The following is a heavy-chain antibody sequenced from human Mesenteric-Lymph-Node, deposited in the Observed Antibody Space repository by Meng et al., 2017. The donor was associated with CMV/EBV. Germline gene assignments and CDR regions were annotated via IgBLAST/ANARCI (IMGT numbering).Heavy chain of an antibody. CDR3: TTGVRAREQFNYYYYYGMDV. D-gene: IGHD5-24*01. Sequence: GGSLRLSCAASGFTFSNAWMSWVRQAPGKGLEWVGRIKSKTDGGTTDYAAPVKGRFTISRDDSKNTLYLQMNSLKTEDTAVYYCTTGVRAREQFNYYYYYGMDVWGQGTTVTVSS. CDR2: IKSKTDGGTT. CDR1: GFTFSNAW. V-gene: IGHV3-15*01. J-gene: IGHJ6*02.